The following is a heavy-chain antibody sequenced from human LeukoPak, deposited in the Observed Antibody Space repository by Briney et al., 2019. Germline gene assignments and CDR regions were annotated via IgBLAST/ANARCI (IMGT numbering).Heavy chain of an antibody. J-gene: IGHJ4*01. Sequence: PGGSLRLSCVASGFTLSSHWMHWVRPVPGEGLMWVSRINGDGSRIHYGDSVKGRFTISRDNAKNALYLQMTSLRGDDTAIYFCARDALGGRTKFDSWGHGSLVTVSS. CDR3: ARDALGGRTKFDS. CDR2: INGDGSRI. CDR1: GFTLSSHW. D-gene: IGHD3-16*01. V-gene: IGHV3-74*01.